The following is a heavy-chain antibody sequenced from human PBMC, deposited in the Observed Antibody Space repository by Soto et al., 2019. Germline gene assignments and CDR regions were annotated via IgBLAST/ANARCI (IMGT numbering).Heavy chain of an antibody. CDR1: GGSISSYY. V-gene: IGHV4-4*07. Sequence: SETLSLTCTISGGSISSYYWSWIRQPAGKGLEWIGRIYTSGSTNYNPSLKSRVTMSVDTSKNQFSLKLSSVTAADTAVYYCAREPRTGKRDNWFDPWGQGTLVTVSS. CDR2: IYTSGST. CDR3: AREPRTGKRDNWFDP. J-gene: IGHJ5*02.